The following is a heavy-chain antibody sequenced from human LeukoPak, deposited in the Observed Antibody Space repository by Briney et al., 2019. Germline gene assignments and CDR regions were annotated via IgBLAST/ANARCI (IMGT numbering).Heavy chain of an antibody. CDR2: INDSGRT. CDR3: ARRWNYGRNYYIDV. Sequence: PSETLSLTCAVYGGSFSNYYWSWIRQPPGKGLEWIGEINDSGRTNYNPSLMSRVTVSVDTSKNQFSLRLISVTATDTAVYYCARRWNYGRNYYIDVWGKGATVSVSS. D-gene: IGHD1-7*01. CDR1: GGSFSNYY. J-gene: IGHJ6*03. V-gene: IGHV4-34*01.